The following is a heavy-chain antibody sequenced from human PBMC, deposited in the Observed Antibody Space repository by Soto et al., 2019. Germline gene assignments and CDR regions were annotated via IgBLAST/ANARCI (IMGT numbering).Heavy chain of an antibody. V-gene: IGHV4-59*01. CDR3: ARGLGYCSGGSCPYYYYMDV. J-gene: IGHJ6*03. Sequence: SETLSLTCTVSGGSISSYYWSWIRQPPGKGLEWIGYIYYSGSTNYNPSLKSRVTISVDTSKNQFSLKLSSVTAADTAVYYCARGLGYCSGGSCPYYYYMDVWGKGTTVTVSS. CDR1: GGSISSYY. D-gene: IGHD2-15*01. CDR2: IYYSGST.